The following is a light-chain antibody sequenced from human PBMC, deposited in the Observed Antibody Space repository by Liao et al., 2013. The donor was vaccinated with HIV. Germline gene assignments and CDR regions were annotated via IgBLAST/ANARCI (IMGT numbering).Light chain of an antibody. J-gene: IGLJ2*01. CDR3: QVWDSSSDHVV. CDR1: NIGDKS. CDR2: NDG. V-gene: IGLV3-21*04. Sequence: SYELTQPPSVSVAPGKTARITCGGNNIGDKSVHWYQKRPGRAPMVVIYNDGDRPSGIPERFSGSNSGNAATLIISRVEAGDEADYYCQVWDSSSDHVVFGGGTKLTVL.